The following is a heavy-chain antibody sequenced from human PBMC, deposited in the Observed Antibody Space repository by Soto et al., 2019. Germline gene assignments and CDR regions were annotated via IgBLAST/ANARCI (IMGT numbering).Heavy chain of an antibody. CDR2: IIPILGIA. CDR1: GGTFSSYT. D-gene: IGHD3-22*01. V-gene: IGHV1-69*08. Sequence: QVQLVQSGAEVKKPGSSVKVSCKASGGTFSSYTISWVRQAPGQGLEWMGRIIPILGIANYAQKFQGRVTITADKSTSTAYMELSSLRSEDTAVYYCARDRITMIVVSTPATTTPMDVWGQGTTVTVSS. CDR3: ARDRITMIVVSTPATTTPMDV. J-gene: IGHJ6*02.